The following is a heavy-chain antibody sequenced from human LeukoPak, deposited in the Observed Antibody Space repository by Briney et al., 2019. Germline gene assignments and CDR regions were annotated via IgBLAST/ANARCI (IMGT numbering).Heavy chain of an antibody. J-gene: IGHJ4*02. V-gene: IGHV3-48*04. CDR1: GFTFSSYG. CDR2: ISSSGRTI. Sequence: GGSLRLSCAASGFTFSSYGMHWVRQAPGKGLEWLSYISSSGRTIWYADSVKGRFAISRDDAKNSLYLQMNGLRAEDTAIYYCARERPNCGGDCCDHWGQGTLVTVSS. D-gene: IGHD2-21*01. CDR3: ARERPNCGGDCCDH.